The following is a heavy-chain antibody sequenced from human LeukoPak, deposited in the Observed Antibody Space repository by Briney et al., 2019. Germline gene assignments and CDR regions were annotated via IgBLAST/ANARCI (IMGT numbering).Heavy chain of an antibody. Sequence: GGSLRLSCAASGFTFSSYSMNWVRQAPGKGLEWVSSISSSSSYIYYADSVKGRFTISRDNAKNSLYLQMNSLRAEDTAVYFCARSFYDDSGYPNFDYWGQGTLVTVSS. CDR2: ISSSSSYI. CDR1: GFTFSSYS. D-gene: IGHD3-22*01. J-gene: IGHJ4*02. CDR3: ARSFYDDSGYPNFDY. V-gene: IGHV3-21*01.